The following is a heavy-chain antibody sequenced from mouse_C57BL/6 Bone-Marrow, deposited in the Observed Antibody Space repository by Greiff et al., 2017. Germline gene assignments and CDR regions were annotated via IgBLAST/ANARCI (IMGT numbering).Heavy chain of an antibody. Sequence: QVQLQQSGPGLVQPSQCLSLTCTVSGFSLTSYGVHWVRQSPGKGLEWLGVIWRGGSTDSNAAFMSSLSITKDNTKSQVFFKRSSMQADDTAKYYSAKSRNDYAIDYWGQGTSVTVTS. CDR1: GFSLTSYG. V-gene: IGHV2-5*01. J-gene: IGHJ4*01. D-gene: IGHD2-10*01. CDR3: AKSRNDYAIDY. CDR2: IWRGGST.